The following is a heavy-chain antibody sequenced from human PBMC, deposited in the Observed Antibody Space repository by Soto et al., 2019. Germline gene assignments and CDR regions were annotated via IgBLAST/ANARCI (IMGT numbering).Heavy chain of an antibody. J-gene: IGHJ4*02. CDR3: AKDRYYDFWSGYSKTGYFDY. CDR2: ISGSGGST. D-gene: IGHD3-3*01. CDR1: GFTFSSYA. V-gene: IGHV3-23*01. Sequence: GGSLRLSCAASGFTFSSYAMSWVRQAPGKGLEWVSAISGSGGSTYYADSVKGRFTISRDNSKNTLYLQMNSLRAEDTAVYYCAKDRYYDFWSGYSKTGYFDYWGQGTLVTVSS.